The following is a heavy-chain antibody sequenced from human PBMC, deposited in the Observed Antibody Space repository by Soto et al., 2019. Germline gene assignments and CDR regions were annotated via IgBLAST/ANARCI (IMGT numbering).Heavy chain of an antibody. CDR2: LTWGGSA. J-gene: IGHJ6*02. Sequence: EVQLLESGGGLIQPGGSLRLSCAGSGFTFSDYGMNWVRQAPGKGLVWVSGLTWGGSAYYAESVRGRFTISRDNSKGILYVQMNSLRVEDTAVYYCAKERTSSTYDGMDVWGQGTPVTVSS. V-gene: IGHV3-23*01. CDR1: GFTFSDYG. CDR3: AKERTSSTYDGMDV. D-gene: IGHD6-6*01.